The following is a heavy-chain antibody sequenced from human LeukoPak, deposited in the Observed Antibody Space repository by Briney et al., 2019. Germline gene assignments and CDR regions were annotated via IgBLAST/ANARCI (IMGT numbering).Heavy chain of an antibody. J-gene: IGHJ4*02. CDR2: INPNSGGT. D-gene: IGHD3-22*01. CDR3: ARDLVYYDSSGSDY. V-gene: IGHV1-2*06. CDR1: GYTFTSYG. Sequence: ASVKVSCKASGYTFTSYGISWVRQAPGQGLEWMGRINPNSGGTNYAQKFQGRVTMTRDTSISTAYMELSRLRSDDTAVYYCARDLVYYDSSGSDYWGQGTLVTVSS.